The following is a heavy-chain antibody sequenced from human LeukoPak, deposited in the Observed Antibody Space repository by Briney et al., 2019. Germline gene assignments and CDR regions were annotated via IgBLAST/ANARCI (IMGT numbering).Heavy chain of an antibody. CDR2: IHASGST. CDR3: AREYGDLYY. J-gene: IGHJ4*02. CDR1: GGSISNSY. V-gene: IGHV4-4*07. D-gene: IGHD2-21*02. Sequence: SETLSLTCSVSGGSISNSYWSWIRQPAGKGLEWIGRIHASGSTNYNSSLKGRVTMSIDTSKNQFSLKLKSVTAADTAIYFCAREYGDLYYWGRGTLVAVSS.